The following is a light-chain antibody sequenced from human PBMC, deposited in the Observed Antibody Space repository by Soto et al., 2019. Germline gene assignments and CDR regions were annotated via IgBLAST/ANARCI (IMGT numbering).Light chain of an antibody. CDR3: SSWTSSSPV. J-gene: IGLJ2*01. CDR1: GSDVGGYNF. V-gene: IGLV2-14*01. Sequence: QSVLTQPASVSGSPGQSITISCTGTGSDVGGYNFVSWYQQHPGKAPKLLLYDVTNRPSGVSNRFSGSRSGNTASLTISGLQAEDEADYYCSSWTSSSPVFGGGTKLTVL. CDR2: DVT.